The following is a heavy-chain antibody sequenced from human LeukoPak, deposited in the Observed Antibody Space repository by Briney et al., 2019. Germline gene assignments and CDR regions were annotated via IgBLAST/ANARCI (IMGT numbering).Heavy chain of an antibody. CDR3: AKSGRVTVTTIGDYFDY. J-gene: IGHJ4*02. CDR1: GFTFSSYN. D-gene: IGHD4-17*01. V-gene: IGHV3-21*04. Sequence: GGSLRLSCAASGFTFSSYNINWVRQAPGKGLEWVSSISTSSSYIYYADSVKGRFTISRDNAKNSLYLQMNSLRAEDTAVYYCAKSGRVTVTTIGDYFDYWGQGTLVTVSS. CDR2: ISTSSSYI.